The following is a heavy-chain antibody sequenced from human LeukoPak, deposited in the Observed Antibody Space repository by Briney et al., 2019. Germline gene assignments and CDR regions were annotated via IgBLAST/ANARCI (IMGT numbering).Heavy chain of an antibody. V-gene: IGHV3-74*01. J-gene: IGHJ4*02. CDR2: INSDGSTT. D-gene: IGHD3-22*01. Sequence: GGSLRLSCAASGFTFSSYAMSWVRQAPGKGLEWVSRINSDGSTTSYADSVKGRFTISRDNSKNTLYLQMNSLRAEDTAVYYCARGALSGYLTFDYWGQGTLVTVSS. CDR1: GFTFSSYA. CDR3: ARGALSGYLTFDY.